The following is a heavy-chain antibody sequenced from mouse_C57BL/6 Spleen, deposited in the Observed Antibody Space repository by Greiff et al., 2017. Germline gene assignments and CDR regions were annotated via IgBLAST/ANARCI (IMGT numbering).Heavy chain of an antibody. V-gene: IGHV1-75*01. CDR3: ARGGLYYGSSPFAY. D-gene: IGHD1-1*01. CDR1: GYTFTDYY. CDR2: IFPGSGST. Sequence: VKLVESGPELVKPGASVKISCKASGYTFTDYYINWVKQRPGQGLEWIGWIFPGSGSTYYNEKFKGKATLTVDKSSSTAYMLLSSLTSEDSAVYFCARGGLYYGSSPFAYWGQGTLVTVSA. J-gene: IGHJ3*01.